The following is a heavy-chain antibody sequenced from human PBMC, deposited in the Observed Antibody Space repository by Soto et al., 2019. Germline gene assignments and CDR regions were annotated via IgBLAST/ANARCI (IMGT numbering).Heavy chain of an antibody. CDR1: GGTFSSYA. CDR3: ANRIWFGEFMWFDP. CDR2: IIPIFGTA. J-gene: IGHJ5*02. Sequence: GASVKVSCKASGGTFSSYAISWVRQAPGQGLEWMGGIIPIFGTANYAQKFQGRVTITADESTSTAYMELSSLRSEDTAVYYCANRIWFGEFMWFDPWGQGTLVTVSS. V-gene: IGHV1-69*13. D-gene: IGHD3-10*01.